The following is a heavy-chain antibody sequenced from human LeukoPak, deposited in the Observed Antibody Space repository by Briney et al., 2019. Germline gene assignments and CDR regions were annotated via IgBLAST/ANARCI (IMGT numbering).Heavy chain of an antibody. CDR1: GFTVSSNC. J-gene: IGHJ4*02. CDR3: ARATTYDILTGYSDY. D-gene: IGHD3-9*01. Sequence: GGSLRLSCAASGFTVSSNCMSWVRQAPGKGLEWVSVIYSGGSTYYADSVKGRFTISRDNAKKSLYLQMNSLRAEDTAVYYCARATTYDILTGYSDYWGQGTLVTVSS. CDR2: IYSGGST. V-gene: IGHV3-53*01.